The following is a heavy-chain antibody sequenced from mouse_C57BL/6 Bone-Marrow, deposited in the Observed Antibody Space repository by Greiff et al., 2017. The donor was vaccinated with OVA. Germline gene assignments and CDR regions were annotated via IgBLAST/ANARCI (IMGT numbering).Heavy chain of an antibody. CDR1: GFSLTSYG. J-gene: IGHJ4*01. CDR2: IWRGGST. Sequence: QVQLQQSGPGLVQPSQSLSITCTVSGFSLTSYGVHWVRQSPGKGLEWLGVIWRGGSTDYNAAFMSRLSITKDNSKSQVFFKMNSLQADDTAIYYCAKNTYYGSSYDYAMDYWGQGTSVTVSS. CDR3: AKNTYYGSSYDYAMDY. D-gene: IGHD1-1*01. V-gene: IGHV2-5*01.